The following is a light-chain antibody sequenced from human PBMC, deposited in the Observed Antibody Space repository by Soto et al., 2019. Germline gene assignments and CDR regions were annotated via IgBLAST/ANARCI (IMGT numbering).Light chain of an antibody. Sequence: QTVVTQSPSASASLGASVKLTCTLSSGHSSYAIAWHQQQPEKGPRYLMKLNTDGSHSKGDGIPDRFSGSSSGAERYLTSSSLQSEDEADYYCQTWGTGTHVLFGGGTKLTVL. CDR1: SGHSSYA. CDR3: QTWGTGTHVL. V-gene: IGLV4-69*01. CDR2: LNTDGSH. J-gene: IGLJ2*01.